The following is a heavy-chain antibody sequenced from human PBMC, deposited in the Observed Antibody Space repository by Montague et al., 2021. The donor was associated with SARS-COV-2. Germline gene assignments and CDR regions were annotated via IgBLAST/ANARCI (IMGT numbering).Heavy chain of an antibody. Sequence: SETLSLTCTVSGGSISSFYWSWFWQPPGKGLEWIGYISDSGSTNYNPSLTGRVTMSVDTSKNQFSLKVNSVTAADTAVYYCSRHYSATLPAVYWGQGTLVTVSS. CDR2: ISDSGST. D-gene: IGHD2-15*01. CDR3: SRHYSATLPAVY. V-gene: IGHV4-59*08. CDR1: GGSISSFY. J-gene: IGHJ4*02.